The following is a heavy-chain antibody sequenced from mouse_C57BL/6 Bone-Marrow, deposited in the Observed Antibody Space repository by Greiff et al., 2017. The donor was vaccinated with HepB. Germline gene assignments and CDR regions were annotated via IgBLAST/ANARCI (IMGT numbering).Heavy chain of an antibody. CDR3: TIITTVVAFDY. Sequence: VQLQQSGAELVRPGASVKLSCTASGFNIKDDYMHWVKQRPEQGLEWIGWIDPENGDTEYASKFQGKATITADTSSNTAYLQLSSLTSEDTAVYYCTIITTVVAFDYWGQGTTLTVSS. J-gene: IGHJ2*01. CDR1: GFNIKDDY. D-gene: IGHD1-1*01. CDR2: IDPENGDT. V-gene: IGHV14-4*01.